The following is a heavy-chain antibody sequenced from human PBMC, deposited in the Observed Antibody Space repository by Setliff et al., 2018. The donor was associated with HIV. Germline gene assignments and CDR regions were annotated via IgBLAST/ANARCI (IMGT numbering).Heavy chain of an antibody. Sequence: GGTLRLSCATSGFTFDSYSFIWVRQAPGKGLEWVSYISGLGGGNIYYADSVRGRFTISRDDAEKSVYLQMNRLRAEDTAVYYCARAGVVEGYYYYYYMDVWGKGTTVTVSS. V-gene: IGHV3-48*01. J-gene: IGHJ6*03. CDR3: ARAGVVEGYYYYYYMDV. CDR1: GFTFDSYS. CDR2: ISGLGGGNI. D-gene: IGHD2-15*01.